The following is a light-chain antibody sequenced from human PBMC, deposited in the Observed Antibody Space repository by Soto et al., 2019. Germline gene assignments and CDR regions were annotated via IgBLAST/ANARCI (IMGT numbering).Light chain of an antibody. CDR2: AAS. CDR1: QSISSY. CDR3: QQSYSTPWT. Sequence: DIQMTQSPSSLSASVGDRVTITCRASQSISSYLNWYQQKPGKAPKLLIYAASSLQSGVPSRFSGSGSGTDFTLTISSRQPEDFAPYYCQQSYSTPWTFGQGTKVEIK. V-gene: IGKV1-39*01. J-gene: IGKJ1*01.